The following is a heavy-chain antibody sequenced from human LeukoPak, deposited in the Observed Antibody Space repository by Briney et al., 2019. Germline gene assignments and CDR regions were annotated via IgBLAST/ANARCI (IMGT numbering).Heavy chain of an antibody. V-gene: IGHV3-7*05. Sequence: GGSLRLSCAASGFTFSRFWMSWARQAPGKGLEGVANIKHDGSQKYYVDSAKGRFTISRDNAKNSLYLQMNSLRAEDTAVYYCARDGMGGIKAFDIWGQGTMVTVSS. CDR1: GFTFSRFW. CDR3: ARDGMGGIKAFDI. CDR2: IKHDGSQK. D-gene: IGHD3-10*01. J-gene: IGHJ3*02.